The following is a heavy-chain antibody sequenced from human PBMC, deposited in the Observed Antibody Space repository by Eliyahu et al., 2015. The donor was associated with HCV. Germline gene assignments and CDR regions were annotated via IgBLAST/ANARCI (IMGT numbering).Heavy chain of an antibody. CDR2: INHSGST. CDR1: GGSFSGXX. D-gene: IGHD3-16*02. Sequence: QVQLQQWGAGLLXPSETLSLTCAVXGGSFSGXXWXWIRQPPGKGLEWIGEINHSGSTNYNPSLKSRVTISVDTSKNQFSLKLSSVTAADTAVYYCARGWRYDYVWGSYRRTGYFDYWGQGTLVTVSS. J-gene: IGHJ4*02. V-gene: IGHV4-34*01. CDR3: ARGWRYDYVWGSYRRTGYFDY.